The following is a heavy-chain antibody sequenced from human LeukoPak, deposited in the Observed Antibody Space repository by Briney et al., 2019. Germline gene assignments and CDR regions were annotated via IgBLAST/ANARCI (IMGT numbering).Heavy chain of an antibody. J-gene: IGHJ3*02. Sequence: GGSLRLSCVASEFTFSTYWMAWVRQAPGKGLEWVANTNQDGSEKNYVDSVKGRLTISRDNARTSLYLQMNSLRAEDTAVYYCARDRGYSTFDMWGQGTMVTVSS. CDR1: EFTFSTYW. V-gene: IGHV3-7*05. CDR3: ARDRGYSTFDM. D-gene: IGHD6-25*01. CDR2: TNQDGSEK.